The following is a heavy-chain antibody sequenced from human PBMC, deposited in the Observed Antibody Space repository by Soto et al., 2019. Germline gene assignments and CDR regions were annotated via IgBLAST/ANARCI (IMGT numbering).Heavy chain of an antibody. CDR1: GYTFTSYA. Sequence: ASVKVSCKASGYTFTSYAMHWVRQAPGQGLEWMGWISADNGNTNYSQKLQGRVTITTDTSASTAYMELRSLRSEDTAVYYCARDAPPEDYWGQGTLVTVPS. J-gene: IGHJ4*02. V-gene: IGHV1-3*01. CDR2: ISADNGNT. CDR3: ARDAPPEDY.